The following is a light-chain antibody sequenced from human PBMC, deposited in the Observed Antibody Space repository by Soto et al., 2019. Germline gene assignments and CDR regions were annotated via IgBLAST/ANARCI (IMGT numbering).Light chain of an antibody. V-gene: IGKV3-20*01. J-gene: IGKJ5*01. CDR1: QSVSSRY. CDR3: QQYGSSPSIT. CDR2: GAS. Sequence: EIVLTQSPGTLSLSPGQRATLSCRASQSVSSRYLAWYQQKPGQAPRLLIYGASNRATDIPDRFSGSGSGTDFTLTISRLEPEDSAVYYCQQYGSSPSITFGKGTRLEIQ.